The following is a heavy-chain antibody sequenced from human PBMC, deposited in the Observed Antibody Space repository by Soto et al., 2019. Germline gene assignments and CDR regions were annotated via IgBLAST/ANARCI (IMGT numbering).Heavy chain of an antibody. D-gene: IGHD2-15*01. CDR1: GGTFGNSA. CDR3: ARDKDRQQLGGNYYYGIDV. CDR2: IIPIFSTP. J-gene: IGHJ6*02. V-gene: IGHV1-69*12. Sequence: QVQLVQSGAEVKKPGSSVTVSCKASGGTFGNSAISWVRQAPGQGLEWMGGIIPIFSTPDYAQKFQGRVTITAVESTTTADMELTSLKAEDTAVYYGARDKDRQQLGGNYYYGIDVWGQGTTVTVSS.